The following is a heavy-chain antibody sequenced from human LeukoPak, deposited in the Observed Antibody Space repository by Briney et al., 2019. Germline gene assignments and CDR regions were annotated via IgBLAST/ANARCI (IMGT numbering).Heavy chain of an antibody. CDR2: INPNTGGT. J-gene: IGHJ6*03. CDR1: GYTFTGYY. CDR3: ARKSLGYCSSTTCYGSMDV. V-gene: IGHV1-2*02. D-gene: IGHD2-2*01. Sequence: ASVKVSCKASGYTFTGYYMHWVRQAPGQGLEWMGWINPNTGGTNFAQKFQDRVTMTRDTSISTAYMELSRLRSDDTAVYYCARKSLGYCSSTTCYGSMDVWGKGTTVTVSS.